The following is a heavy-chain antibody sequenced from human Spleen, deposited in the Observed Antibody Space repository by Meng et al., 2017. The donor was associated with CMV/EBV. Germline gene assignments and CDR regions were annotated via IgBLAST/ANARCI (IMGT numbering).Heavy chain of an antibody. CDR1: GFTFSSYG. CDR2: ISHDGGNK. V-gene: IGHV3-30*12. Sequence: GGSLRLSCAASGFTFSSYGMHWVRQPPGKGLEWVAIISHDGGNKDYADSVKGRFTIPRDNSQNTLYLQMNSLRVEDTAAYYCAREAYVVPGVIQTYDFWSGYETLESWGQGTLVTVSS. D-gene: IGHD3-3*01. CDR3: AREAYVVPGVIQTYDFWSGYETLES. J-gene: IGHJ4*02.